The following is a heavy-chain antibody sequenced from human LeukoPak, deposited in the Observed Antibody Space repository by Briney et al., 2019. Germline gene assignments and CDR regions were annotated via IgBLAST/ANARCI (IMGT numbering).Heavy chain of an antibody. Sequence: SGGSLRLSCAASGFTFSNYGMHWVRQAQGKGLEWVAFIRYDGDDKFYADSVKGRFTISRDSSKNTLYLQMNSLGPEDTAVFYCARESTTYRVYGLDAFDVWGQGTVVTVSS. CDR1: GFTFSNYG. CDR3: ARESTTYRVYGLDAFDV. CDR2: IRYDGDDK. D-gene: IGHD5/OR15-5a*01. J-gene: IGHJ3*01. V-gene: IGHV3-30*02.